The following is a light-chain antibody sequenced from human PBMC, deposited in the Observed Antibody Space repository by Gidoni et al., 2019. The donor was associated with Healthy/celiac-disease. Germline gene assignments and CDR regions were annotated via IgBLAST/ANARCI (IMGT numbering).Light chain of an antibody. CDR2: AAS. CDR3: QQSYSTPRT. J-gene: IGKJ5*01. V-gene: IGKV1-39*01. CDR1: QSISSY. Sequence: DIQRIQGPSSLSATVGDRVTITCLSSQSISSYLKWYQQKPGKAPKLLIYAASSLQSGVPYRFSGSGSGTDFTLTISSLQPEDFATYYCQQSYSTPRTFGQXTRLEIK.